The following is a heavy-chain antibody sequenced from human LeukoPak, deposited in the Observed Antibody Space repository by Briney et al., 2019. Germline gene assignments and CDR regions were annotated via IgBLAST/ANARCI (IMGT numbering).Heavy chain of an antibody. CDR2: INWNGGST. Sequence: GGSLRLSCAASGFTFDDYGMSWVRQAPGKGLEWVSGINWNGGSTGYADSVKGRFTISRDNAKNSLYLQMNSLRAEDTALYYCARVAVLWFGEFEGSLDYWGQGTLVTVSS. V-gene: IGHV3-20*04. D-gene: IGHD3-10*01. CDR1: GFTFDDYG. CDR3: ARVAVLWFGEFEGSLDY. J-gene: IGHJ4*02.